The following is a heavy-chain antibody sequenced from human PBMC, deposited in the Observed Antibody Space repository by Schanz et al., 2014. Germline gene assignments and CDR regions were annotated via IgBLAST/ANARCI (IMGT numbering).Heavy chain of an antibody. J-gene: IGHJ3*02. V-gene: IGHV1-46*01. CDR2: INPYDDTI. D-gene: IGHD3-3*01. Sequence: QLMQSGSEVRKPGASVKVSCKASGYTFTTYYIHWVRQAPGQGLEWMGKINPYDDTIDYAKKFQGRFTMTRDTSTTTVYMELSSLRSDDTAMYYCVTEKRMESGTWAKAFDIWGQGTWVTVSS. CDR3: VTEKRMESGTWAKAFDI. CDR1: GYTFTTYY.